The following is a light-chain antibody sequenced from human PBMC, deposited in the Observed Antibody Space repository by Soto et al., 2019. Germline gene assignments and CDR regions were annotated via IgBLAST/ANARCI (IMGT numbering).Light chain of an antibody. Sequence: QSALTQPASVSGSPGQSMTISCTGTSSDVGGYNYVSWYQQHPGKAPKLMIYDVSNRPSGVSNRFSGSKSGNTASLTISGLQAEDEADYYCSSYTSSSTLEVFGGGTQLTVL. CDR2: DVS. J-gene: IGLJ3*02. CDR3: SSYTSSSTLEV. CDR1: SSDVGGYNY. V-gene: IGLV2-14*01.